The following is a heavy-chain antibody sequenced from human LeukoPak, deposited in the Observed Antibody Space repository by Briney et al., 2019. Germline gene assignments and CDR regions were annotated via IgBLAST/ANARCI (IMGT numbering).Heavy chain of an antibody. CDR2: ISWDGGST. J-gene: IGHJ4*02. D-gene: IGHD6-19*01. CDR3: AKASIAVAGVLDY. CDR1: GFTFDDYA. Sequence: PGGSLRLSXAASGFTFDDYAMHWVRQAPGKGLEWLSLISWDGGSTYYADSVKGRFTISRDNSKNSLYLQMNSLRAEDTALYYCAKASIAVAGVLDYWGQGTLVTVSS. V-gene: IGHV3-43D*04.